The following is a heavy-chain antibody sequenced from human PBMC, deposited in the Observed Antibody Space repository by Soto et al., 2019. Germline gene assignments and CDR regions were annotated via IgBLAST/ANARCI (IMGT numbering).Heavy chain of an antibody. CDR1: DFPFSSYG. V-gene: IGHV3-30*18. D-gene: IGHD3-22*01. CDR2: ISYDGSNK. CDR3: AKDTYYHDSSGYYVFDY. Sequence: QVQLVESGGGVVQPGRSLTLSCAASDFPFSSYGIHWVRQAPGKGLEWVAVISYDGSNKQYGDSVKGRLTMSRDNSKNTVHLQMSSLRVEDTAVYYCAKDTYYHDSSGYYVFDYWGQGTLVTVSS. J-gene: IGHJ4*01.